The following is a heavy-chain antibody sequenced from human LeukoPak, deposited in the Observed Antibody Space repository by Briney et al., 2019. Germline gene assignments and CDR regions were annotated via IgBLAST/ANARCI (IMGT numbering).Heavy chain of an antibody. CDR2: IKGDGNEK. J-gene: IGHJ5*01. D-gene: IGHD3-10*01. Sequence: GGSLRLSCAGTGYTFSSYGMNWVRQAPGKGLEWVANIKGDGNEKNYVDSVKGRFSISRDNAMNSLYLQMDSLRAEDTAVYYCAKEGAYPIITYDSWGQGALVTVSS. CDR3: AKEGAYPIITYDS. CDR1: GYTFSSYG. V-gene: IGHV3-7*01.